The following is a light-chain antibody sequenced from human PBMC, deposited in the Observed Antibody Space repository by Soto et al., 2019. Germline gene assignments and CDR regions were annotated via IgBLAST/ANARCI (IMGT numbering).Light chain of an antibody. Sequence: QSALPQPASVSGSPGQSLTISCTGTRSDTDASNSVSWYQQSPGKAPKLVIFEVSNRPSRVPNRFSGSKSGNTASLTISGLQAEDEADYYCSSHTISRYYAFGSGTKVTVL. J-gene: IGLJ1*01. CDR2: EVS. V-gene: IGLV2-14*01. CDR3: SSHTISRYYA. CDR1: RSDTDASNS.